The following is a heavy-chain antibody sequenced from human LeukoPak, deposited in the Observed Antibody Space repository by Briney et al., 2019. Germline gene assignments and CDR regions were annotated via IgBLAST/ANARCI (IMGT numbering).Heavy chain of an antibody. D-gene: IGHD4-23*01. CDR3: VTPLRWQLSNDY. CDR2: FSTTTDGGTG. J-gene: IGHJ4*02. Sequence: GGSLTLTCAASGFTFSNTWLTWVRQTAGRGLEWIGFFSTTTDGGTGAYGAPVKGRFTISRDVSINTMFLQMSSLKIEDTAVYYCVTPLRWQLSNDYWGQGTLVTVSS. CDR1: GFTFSNTW. V-gene: IGHV3-15*01.